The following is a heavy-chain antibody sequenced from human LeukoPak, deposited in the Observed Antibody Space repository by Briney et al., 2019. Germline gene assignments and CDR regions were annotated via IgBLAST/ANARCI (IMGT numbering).Heavy chain of an antibody. D-gene: IGHD2-15*01. V-gene: IGHV3-33*01. CDR3: ARAGSWCSGGGCYGGGAYYY. J-gene: IGHJ4*02. CDR2: IWYDGSNK. CDR1: GFTFSSYG. Sequence: AGGSLRLSCAASGFTFSSYGMYWVRQAPGKGLEWVAVIWYDGSNKYYADSVKGRFTISRDNSKNTLYLQMNSLRAEDTAVYYCARAGSWCSGGGCYGGGAYYYWGQGTLVTVSS.